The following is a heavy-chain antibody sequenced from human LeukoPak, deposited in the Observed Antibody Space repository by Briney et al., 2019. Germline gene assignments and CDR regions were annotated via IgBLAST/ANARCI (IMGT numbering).Heavy chain of an antibody. J-gene: IGHJ3*02. Sequence: GASVKVSCKASGYTFTDYYMNWVRQAPGQGVEWMGWINPSTGGTNYAQKFQGRVTMTKDTSISTAYMELSGLRSDDTAVYYCARDCVFPTQCLSDDAFDIWGQGTMVTVSS. D-gene: IGHD2-21*01. CDR1: GYTFTDYY. CDR2: INPSTGGT. V-gene: IGHV1-2*02. CDR3: ARDCVFPTQCLSDDAFDI.